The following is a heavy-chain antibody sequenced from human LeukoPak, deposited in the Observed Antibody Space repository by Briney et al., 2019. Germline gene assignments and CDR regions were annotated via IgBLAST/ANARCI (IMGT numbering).Heavy chain of an antibody. D-gene: IGHD3-9*01. CDR2: IYPGDSDT. Sequence: PGESLKISCKGSGYSFTSYWIGWVRQIPGKGLAWMGIIYPGDSDTRYSPSSQGQVTISADKSISTAYLQWSSLKASDTAMYYCARHVGPAGGHYDILTGLDYWGQGTLVTVSS. J-gene: IGHJ4*02. V-gene: IGHV5-51*01. CDR1: GYSFTSYW. CDR3: ARHVGPAGGHYDILTGLDY.